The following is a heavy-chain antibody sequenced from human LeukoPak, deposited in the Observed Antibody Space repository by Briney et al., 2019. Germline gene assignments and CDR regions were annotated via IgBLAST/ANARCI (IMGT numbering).Heavy chain of an antibody. V-gene: IGHV4-39*01. Sequence: PSETLSLTCSASGDSVSRSDSYWDWIRQPPGTGLEWIGTIYYSGRTYYSPSLKSRVTMSVDPSNNQFSLNLRSVTAADTAVYYCARRRYYDGSGYLEWGQGTLLSVSS. J-gene: IGHJ1*01. CDR1: GDSVSRSDSY. CDR3: ARRRYYDGSGYLE. CDR2: IYYSGRT. D-gene: IGHD3-22*01.